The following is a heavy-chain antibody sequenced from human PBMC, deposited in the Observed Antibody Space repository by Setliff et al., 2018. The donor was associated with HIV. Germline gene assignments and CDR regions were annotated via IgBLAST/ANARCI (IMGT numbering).Heavy chain of an antibody. J-gene: IGHJ5*02. CDR3: ARLFIPNYFDP. Sequence: SETLSLTCTVSGASINGYYWSWFRQPPGRGLEWIGYIYYSGSTNYNPSLKSRVTISIDTSTNQFSLKLSSVTAADTAVYYCARLFIPNYFDPWGQGTLVTVSS. CDR1: GASINGYY. D-gene: IGHD2-21*01. V-gene: IGHV4-59*08. CDR2: IYYSGST.